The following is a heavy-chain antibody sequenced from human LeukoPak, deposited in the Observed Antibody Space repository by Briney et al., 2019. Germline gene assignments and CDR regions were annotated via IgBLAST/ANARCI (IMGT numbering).Heavy chain of an antibody. Sequence: GGSLRLSCAASGFTFSSYAMTWVRQAPGKGLEWVSAISGSGDSTNYADSVKGRFTIAGDNSKNTLYLQMNSLRAEDTAVYYCARDPLSPSSGWLSFDYWGQGTLVTVSS. D-gene: IGHD6-19*01. CDR1: GFTFSSYA. CDR2: ISGSGDST. J-gene: IGHJ4*02. V-gene: IGHV3-23*01. CDR3: ARDPLSPSSGWLSFDY.